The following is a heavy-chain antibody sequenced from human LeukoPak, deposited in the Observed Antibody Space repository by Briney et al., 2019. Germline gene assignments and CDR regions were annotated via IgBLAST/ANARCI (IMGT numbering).Heavy chain of an antibody. CDR3: ARGIGWYYY. CDR1: GGSINNYY. J-gene: IGHJ4*02. Sequence: PSETLSLTCTVSGGSINNYYWSCIPQPPGKGLEWIGYIYYSGSTNYNPSLKSRVTISVDTSKNQLSLKLSSVTAADTAVYYCARGIGWYYYRGQGTLVTVSS. V-gene: IGHV4-59*08. CDR2: IYYSGST. D-gene: IGHD6-19*01.